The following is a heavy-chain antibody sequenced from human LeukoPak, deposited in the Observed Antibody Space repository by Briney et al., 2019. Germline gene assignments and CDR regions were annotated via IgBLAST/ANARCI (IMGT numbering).Heavy chain of an antibody. Sequence: PGGSLRLSCAASGFTFDDYAMHWVRQAPGKGLEWVSGISWNSGSIGYADSVKGRFTISRDNAKNSLYLQMNSLRAEDTALYYCAKGDSSSWFPGWFDPWGQGTLVTVSS. D-gene: IGHD6-13*01. V-gene: IGHV3-9*01. CDR2: ISWNSGSI. CDR1: GFTFDDYA. J-gene: IGHJ5*02. CDR3: AKGDSSSWFPGWFDP.